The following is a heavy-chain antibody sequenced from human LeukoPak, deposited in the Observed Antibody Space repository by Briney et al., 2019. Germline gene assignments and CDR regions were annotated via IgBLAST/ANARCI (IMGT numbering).Heavy chain of an antibody. V-gene: IGHV3-7*01. Sequence: GGSLRLSCVVSGFTLSSDWMSWVRQAPGKGLEWVANIKKDGIEKYYVESVKGRFTISRDNAKNSLYLQMNSLRAEDTAVYYCARGRYSSRSGGYYFDIWGQGTLVTVSS. D-gene: IGHD2-2*01. CDR3: ARGRYSSRSGGYYFDI. J-gene: IGHJ4*02. CDR2: IKKDGIEK. CDR1: GFTLSSDW.